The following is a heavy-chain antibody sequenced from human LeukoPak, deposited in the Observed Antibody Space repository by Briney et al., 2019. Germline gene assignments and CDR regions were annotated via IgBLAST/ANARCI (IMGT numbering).Heavy chain of an antibody. V-gene: IGHV3-33*01. Sequence: PGGSLRLSCAASGFTFSSYGMHWVRQAPGKGLEWVAVIWYDGSNKYYADSVKGRFTISRDNSKNTPYLQMNSLRAEDTAVYYCASEPYSSSSGLWYYYYGMDVWGRGTTVTVSS. CDR3: ASEPYSSSSGLWYYYYGMDV. J-gene: IGHJ6*02. CDR2: IWYDGSNK. D-gene: IGHD6-6*01. CDR1: GFTFSSYG.